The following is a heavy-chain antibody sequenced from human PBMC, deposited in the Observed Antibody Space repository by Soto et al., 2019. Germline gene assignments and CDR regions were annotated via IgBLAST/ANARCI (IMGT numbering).Heavy chain of an antibody. J-gene: IGHJ6*02. CDR1: GGSISSYY. Sequence: AETLSLTCTVSGGSISSYYWSWIRQPPGKGLEWIGYIYYSGTTNYNPSLKSRVTISLDTSKNQFFLKLSSMTAADTAVYYCARDSPYGDYYYGMDVWGQGTTVTVSS. D-gene: IGHD4-17*01. CDR3: ARDSPYGDYYYGMDV. V-gene: IGHV4-59*01. CDR2: IYYSGTT.